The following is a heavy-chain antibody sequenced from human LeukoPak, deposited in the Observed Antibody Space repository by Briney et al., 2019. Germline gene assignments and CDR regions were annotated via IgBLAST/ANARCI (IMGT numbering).Heavy chain of an antibody. CDR1: GYTFTTYD. CDR3: ARDDPPWD. D-gene: IGHD1-1*01. CDR2: MNPNSGDT. V-gene: IGHV1-8*01. Sequence: ASVKVSCKASGYTFTTYDINWVRQATGQGLEWMGWMNPNSGDTGYAHKFQSRVTMTRDTSTTTAYMELSSLTSDDTAVYYCARDDPPWDWGQGTLVTVSS. J-gene: IGHJ4*02.